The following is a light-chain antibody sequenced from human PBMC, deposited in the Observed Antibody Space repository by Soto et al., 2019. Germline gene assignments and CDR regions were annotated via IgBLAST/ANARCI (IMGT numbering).Light chain of an antibody. CDR1: QTISSD. V-gene: IGKV3-15*01. CDR3: QQYNRWPGT. J-gene: IGKJ2*01. CDR2: GAS. Sequence: EIVMTRSPATLSVSPGERATLSCRASQTISSDLAWYQQKPGQAPRLLVYGASTRATGIPGRFSGSGSGLEFTLTISSLQSEDSAFYFCQQYNRWPGTFGQGTKVEIK.